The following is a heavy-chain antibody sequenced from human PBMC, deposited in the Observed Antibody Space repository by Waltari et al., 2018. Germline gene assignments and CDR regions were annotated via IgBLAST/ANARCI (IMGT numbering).Heavy chain of an antibody. CDR1: GFTFSSYG. D-gene: IGHD5-12*01. J-gene: IGHJ3*02. V-gene: IGHV3-30*02. CDR3: ANLPGVDIVATLNDAFDI. Sequence: QVQLVESGGGVVQPGGSLRLSCAASGFTFSSYGMHWVRQAPGQGLEWVAFIRYDGSNKYYADSVKGRFTISRDNSKNTLYLQMNSLRAEDTAVYYCANLPGVDIVATLNDAFDIWGQGTMVTVSS. CDR2: IRYDGSNK.